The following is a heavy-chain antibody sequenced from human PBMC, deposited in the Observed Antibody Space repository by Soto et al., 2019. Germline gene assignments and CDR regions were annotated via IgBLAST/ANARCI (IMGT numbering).Heavy chain of an antibody. CDR1: GFTFSIYV. J-gene: IGHJ3*01. V-gene: IGHV3-23*01. Sequence: EVQLLESVGGLVQPGGSLRLTCAASGFTFSIYVMTRVRQAPGKGLEWVSAVSGSAGSTYYADSVKGRFSISRDNSKNTLYLQMNSLTADDTAVYYCARVQGTARNAFDVWGHGTMVTVSS. D-gene: IGHD6-6*01. CDR3: ARVQGTARNAFDV. CDR2: VSGSAGST.